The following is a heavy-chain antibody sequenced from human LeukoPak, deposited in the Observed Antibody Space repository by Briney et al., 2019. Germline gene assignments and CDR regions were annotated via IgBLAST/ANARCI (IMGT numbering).Heavy chain of an antibody. CDR2: IYYSGST. J-gene: IGHJ4*02. D-gene: IGHD4-17*01. V-gene: IGHV4-31*03. CDR1: GGSISSGGYY. Sequence: PSETLSLTCTVSGGSISSGGYYWSWIRQHPGKGLEWIGYIYYSGSTYYNPSLKSRVTISVDTSKNQFSLKLSSVTAADTAVYYCARVPLYDYGDYGLRHSVFFDYWGQGTLVTVSS. CDR3: ARVPLYDYGDYGLRHSVFFDY.